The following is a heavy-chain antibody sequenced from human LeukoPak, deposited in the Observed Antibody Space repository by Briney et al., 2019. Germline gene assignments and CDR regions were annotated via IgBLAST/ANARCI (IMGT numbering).Heavy chain of an antibody. D-gene: IGHD3-9*01. Sequence: PSETLSLTCTVSGGSISSYYWSWIRQPPGKGLEWIGYIYYSGSTNYNPSLKSRVTISVDTSKNQFSLKLSSVTAADTAVYYCARTVSYYDILTGYSYYFDYWGQGTLVTVSS. CDR3: ARTVSYYDILTGYSYYFDY. CDR1: GGSISSYY. CDR2: IYYSGST. J-gene: IGHJ4*02. V-gene: IGHV4-59*01.